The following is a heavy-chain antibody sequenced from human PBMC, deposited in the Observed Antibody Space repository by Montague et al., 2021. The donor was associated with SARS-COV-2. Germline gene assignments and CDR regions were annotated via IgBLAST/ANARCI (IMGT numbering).Heavy chain of an antibody. CDR2: MSATGSS. CDR1: GGSISTYY. Sequence: SETLSLTCSVSGGSISTYYWNWIRQPPGRGLEWIGYMSATGSSNYNPSLKSRVTISLDTSQNQVSLRLTSVTAADTAMYYCSSEGGYNYGCGSWGPGTLVTVSS. CDR3: SSEGGYNYGCGS. J-gene: IGHJ4*02. D-gene: IGHD5-18*01. V-gene: IGHV4-59*01.